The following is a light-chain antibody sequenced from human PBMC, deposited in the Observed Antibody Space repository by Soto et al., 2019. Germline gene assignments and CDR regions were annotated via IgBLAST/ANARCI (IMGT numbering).Light chain of an antibody. Sequence: EILLTQSPGTLSLSPGERATLSCRASQSVRNNYLAWYQQKPGQAPRLLIHGTSGRATGIPDRFSGSGSGTDFTLIISRLEPVDFAVYYCQQYGSSPYTFGQGTKLEI. J-gene: IGKJ2*01. CDR3: QQYGSSPYT. V-gene: IGKV3-20*01. CDR2: GTS. CDR1: QSVRNNY.